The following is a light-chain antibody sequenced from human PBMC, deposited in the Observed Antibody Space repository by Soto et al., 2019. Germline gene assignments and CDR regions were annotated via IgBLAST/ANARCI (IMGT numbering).Light chain of an antibody. V-gene: IGKV1-5*03. CDR3: QQYNSYSRT. CDR1: QSISSW. CDR2: KAS. Sequence: DIQMTQSPSTLSASVGDRVTITCRASQSISSWLAWYQQKPGKAPKRLIYKASSLESGVPSRFSGSGSGTEFTLTISSLQPDDFATYYCQQYNSYSRTFGQGTKVESK. J-gene: IGKJ1*01.